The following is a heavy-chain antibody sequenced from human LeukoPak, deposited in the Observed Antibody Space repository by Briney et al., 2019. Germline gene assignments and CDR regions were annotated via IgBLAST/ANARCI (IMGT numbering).Heavy chain of an antibody. V-gene: IGHV3-7*03. CDR3: ARDGGYVNFDY. CDR2: IKQDGSEK. J-gene: IGHJ4*02. Sequence: GGSLRLSCAASGVTFSSYWMSWGRQAPGEGLEWVSKIKQDGSEKYYVDSVKGGFTISRDNAKNSLYLQINSLRAEGTAVYYCARDGGYVNFDYWGQGTLVTVSS. CDR1: GVTFSSYW. D-gene: IGHD5-12*01.